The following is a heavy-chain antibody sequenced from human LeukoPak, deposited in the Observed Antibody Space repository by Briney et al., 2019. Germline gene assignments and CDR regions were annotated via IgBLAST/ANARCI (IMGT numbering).Heavy chain of an antibody. V-gene: IGHV1-24*01. Sequence: ASVKVSCKVSGYTLTELSLHWVRQPPGKGLGWMGGFGPEDGETIYAQKFQGRVTMTQDTSTDTAYMELSSLRSEDTAVYYCATSFWSGYPSNWFDPWGQGTLVTVSS. CDR1: GYTLTELS. CDR2: FGPEDGET. D-gene: IGHD3-3*01. CDR3: ATSFWSGYPSNWFDP. J-gene: IGHJ5*02.